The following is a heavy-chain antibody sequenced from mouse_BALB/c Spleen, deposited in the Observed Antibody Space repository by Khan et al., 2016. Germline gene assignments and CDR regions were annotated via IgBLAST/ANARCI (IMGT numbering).Heavy chain of an antibody. D-gene: IGHD1-1*01. J-gene: IGHJ2*01. CDR1: GYTFTRYT. CDR3: ARERAVVANFDY. V-gene: IGHV1-4*01. CDR2: INPSSGYT. Sequence: LHQSGAELARPGASVKMSCKASGYTFTRYTMQWVKQRPGQGLEWIGYINPSSGYTDYNQKFKDKATLTADKSSSTAYMQLSSLTSEDSAVYYCARERAVVANFDYWGQGTTLTVSS.